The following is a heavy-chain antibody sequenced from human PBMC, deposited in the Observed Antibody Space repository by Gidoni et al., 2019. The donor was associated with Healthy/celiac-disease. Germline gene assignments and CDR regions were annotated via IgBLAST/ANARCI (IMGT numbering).Heavy chain of an antibody. CDR2: IRSKTYGGTT. Sequence: EVQLVESGGGLVKPGRSLRLSCTASGFTFGDYAMSWFRQTPGKGLEWVGFIRSKTYGGTTEYATSVKGRFTISRDDSKSIAYLQMNSLKTEDTAVYYCSRGYYYDSSGYYYGPVWGQGTLVTVSS. CDR1: GFTFGDYA. V-gene: IGHV3-49*05. J-gene: IGHJ4*02. CDR3: SRGYYYDSSGYYYGPV. D-gene: IGHD3-22*01.